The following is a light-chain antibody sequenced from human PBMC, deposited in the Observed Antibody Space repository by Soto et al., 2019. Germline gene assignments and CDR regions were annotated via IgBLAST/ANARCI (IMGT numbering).Light chain of an antibody. CDR3: QQTYSTLNN. Sequence: DIPVTQSPSSLSASVGDRVTITCRASQSIRTYLNWYQQRPGKPPKLLIHTASTLQSGVPSRFSGSGSGTDFTLTISSLQPEDFATYYCQQTYSTLNNFGQGTKLEIK. CDR2: TAS. J-gene: IGKJ2*01. V-gene: IGKV1-39*01. CDR1: QSIRTY.